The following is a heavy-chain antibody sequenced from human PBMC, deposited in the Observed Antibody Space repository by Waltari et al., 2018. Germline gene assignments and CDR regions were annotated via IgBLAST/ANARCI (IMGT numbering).Heavy chain of an antibody. Sequence: QAQLVQSGAEVRKPGASVKVSCKTSGYSFTRYYMYWVRKAPGQGLAWMGQINPSGDGASYAQKFQGRFSMTKDTSTSTLYMELTSLRSEDTAVYYCARDSGTYGPDYWGQGSLVTVSS. V-gene: IGHV1-46*01. D-gene: IGHD1-26*01. CDR2: INPSGDGA. CDR1: GYSFTRYY. CDR3: ARDSGTYGPDY. J-gene: IGHJ4*02.